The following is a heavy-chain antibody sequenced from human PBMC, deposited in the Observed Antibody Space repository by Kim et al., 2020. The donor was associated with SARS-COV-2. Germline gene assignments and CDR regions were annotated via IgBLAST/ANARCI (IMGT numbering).Heavy chain of an antibody. J-gene: IGHJ4*02. Sequence: ADSVKGRFTISRDNSKNTLYQHLNSLRAEDTAVYYCAKEMTTGGPGLIDYWGQGTLVTVSS. D-gene: IGHD4-4*01. CDR3: AKEMTTGGPGLIDY. V-gene: IGHV3-23*01.